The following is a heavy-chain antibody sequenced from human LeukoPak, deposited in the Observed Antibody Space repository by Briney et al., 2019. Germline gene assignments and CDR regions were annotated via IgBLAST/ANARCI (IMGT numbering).Heavy chain of an antibody. Sequence: ASVKVSCKASGYTFTGYYMHWVRQAPGQGLEWMGWINPNSGGTNYAQKFQGRVTMTRDTSISTAYMELSRLRSDDTAVYYCARGAAAAARAKVPTRYWGQGTLVTVSS. V-gene: IGHV1-2*02. J-gene: IGHJ4*02. CDR3: ARGAAAAARAKVPTRY. D-gene: IGHD6-13*01. CDR2: INPNSGGT. CDR1: GYTFTGYY.